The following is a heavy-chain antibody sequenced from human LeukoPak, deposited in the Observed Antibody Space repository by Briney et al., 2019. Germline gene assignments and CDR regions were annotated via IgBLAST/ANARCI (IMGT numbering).Heavy chain of an antibody. J-gene: IGHJ4*02. CDR3: ARDLRSYYGLISGRGIDY. V-gene: IGHV3-74*01. Sequence: GGSLRLSCAASGFTFSSYWMHWVRQALGKGLVWVSRINSDGSSTSYADSVKGRFTISRDNAKNTLYLQMNSLRAEVTAVYYCARDLRSYYGLISGRGIDYWGQGTLVTVSS. CDR2: INSDGSST. CDR1: GFTFSSYW. D-gene: IGHD1-26*01.